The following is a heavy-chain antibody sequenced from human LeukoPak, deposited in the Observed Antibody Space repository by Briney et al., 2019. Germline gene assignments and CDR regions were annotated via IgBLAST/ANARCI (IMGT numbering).Heavy chain of an antibody. D-gene: IGHD6-13*01. CDR3: TTTYSSPGAFDI. CDR1: GFTFSNAW. CDR2: IKSKTDGGTT. Sequence: GGSLRLSCAASGFTFSNAWMSWIRQAPGKGLEWVGRIKSKTDGGTTDYAAPVKGRFTISRDDSKNTLYLQMNSLKTEDTAVYYCTTTYSSPGAFDIWGQGTMVTVSS. J-gene: IGHJ3*02. V-gene: IGHV3-15*01.